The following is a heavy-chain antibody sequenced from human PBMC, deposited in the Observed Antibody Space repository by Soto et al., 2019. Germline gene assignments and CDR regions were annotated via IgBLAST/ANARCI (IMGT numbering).Heavy chain of an antibody. V-gene: IGHV1-18*01. J-gene: IGHJ6*03. Sequence: GASVKVSCKASGYTFTSYGISWVRQAPGQGLEWMGWISAYNGNTNYAQKLQGRVTMTTDTSTSTAYMELRSLRSDDTAVYYCARRPYILTGYYYYYYMDVWDKGTTVTSP. CDR3: ARRPYILTGYYYYYYMDV. D-gene: IGHD3-9*01. CDR1: GYTFTSYG. CDR2: ISAYNGNT.